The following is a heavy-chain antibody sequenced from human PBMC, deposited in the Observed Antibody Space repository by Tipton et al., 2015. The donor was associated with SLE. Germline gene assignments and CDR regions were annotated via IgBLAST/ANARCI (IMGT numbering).Heavy chain of an antibody. Sequence: TLSLTCAVYGGSLSGYYWSWIRQSPGKGLEWIDDINNVGRTNYNPSPRSRATISIDTSKNQFSLKLTSVTAADTAVYYCARGPFQRWPPGAYWGQGTLVTVSS. CDR2: INNVGRT. D-gene: IGHD6-19*01. V-gene: IGHV4-34*01. J-gene: IGHJ4*02. CDR1: GGSLSGYY. CDR3: ARGPFQRWPPGAY.